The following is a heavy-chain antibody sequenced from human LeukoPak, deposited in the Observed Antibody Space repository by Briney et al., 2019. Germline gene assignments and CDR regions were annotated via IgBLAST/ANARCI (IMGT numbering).Heavy chain of an antibody. CDR1: GYTLNELS. CDR3: AGDRLCTSTTCFGNWFDP. CDR2: FHPEDGET. V-gene: IGHV1-24*01. D-gene: IGHD2-2*01. J-gene: IGHJ5*02. Sequence: GASVKVSCKVSGYTLNELSMHWVRQPPGKGLEWMGSFHPEDGETINAQKFQGRVSMTEDTSTDTAYIELSSLRSEDTAVYYCAGDRLCTSTTCFGNWFDPWGQGTLVTVSS.